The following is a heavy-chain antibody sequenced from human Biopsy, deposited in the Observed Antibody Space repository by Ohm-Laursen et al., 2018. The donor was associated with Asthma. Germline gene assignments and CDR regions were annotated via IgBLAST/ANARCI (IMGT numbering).Heavy chain of an antibody. V-gene: IGHV1-18*01. D-gene: IGHD3-10*01. CDR3: ARAVDYSHYYGIDV. CDR1: GYTFNSAG. J-gene: IGHJ6*02. Sequence: SSVTASCKTSGYTFNSAGITWVRQAPGQGLEWMGWNSVYNGNTKVAQKLQDRVTMITDTSTSTAYMELRSLRSDDTAVYFCARAVDYSHYYGIDVWGQGTTVTVS. CDR2: NSVYNGNT.